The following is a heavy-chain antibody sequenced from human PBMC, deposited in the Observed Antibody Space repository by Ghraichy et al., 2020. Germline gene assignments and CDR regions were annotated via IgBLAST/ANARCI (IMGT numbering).Heavy chain of an antibody. CDR3: ARDGRPLGD. Sequence: XGSLRLSCAASGFTFSSWSMSWVRQAPGKGLEWISYISSISSTIYYADSVKGRFTVSRDNAKNSLFLQMDSLRAEDTAVYYCARDGRPLGDWGQGTLVTVSS. D-gene: IGHD3-16*01. V-gene: IGHV3-48*01. CDR2: ISSISSTI. J-gene: IGHJ4*02. CDR1: GFTFSSWS.